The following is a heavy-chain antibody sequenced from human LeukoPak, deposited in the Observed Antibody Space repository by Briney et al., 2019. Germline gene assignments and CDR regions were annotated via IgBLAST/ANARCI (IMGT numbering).Heavy chain of an antibody. J-gene: IGHJ5*02. CDR2: INPNSGGT. D-gene: IGHD4-17*01. CDR3: ARGASGVYTVTTSWFDP. Sequence: ASVKVSCKASGYTFTGYYMHWVRQAPGQGLEWMGWINPNSGGTNYAQKFQGRVTMTRDTSISTAYMELRRLRSDDTAVYYCARGASGVYTVTTSWFDPWGQGTLVTVSS. CDR1: GYTFTGYY. V-gene: IGHV1-2*02.